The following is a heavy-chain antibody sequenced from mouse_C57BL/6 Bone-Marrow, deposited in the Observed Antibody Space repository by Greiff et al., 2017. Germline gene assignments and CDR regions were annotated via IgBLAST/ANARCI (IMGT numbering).Heavy chain of an antibody. CDR2: IYPSDSET. CDR1: GYTFTSYW. CDR3: ARQSIYCGNYWFDY. D-gene: IGHD2-1*01. V-gene: IGHV1-61*01. Sequence: VQLQQPGAELVRPGSSVKLSCKASGYTFTSYWMDWVKQRPGQGLEWIGNIYPSDSETHYNQKFKDKATLTVDTSSSTAYMQLSSLTSEDSAVYYCARQSIYCGNYWFDYWGQGTLVTVAA. J-gene: IGHJ3*01.